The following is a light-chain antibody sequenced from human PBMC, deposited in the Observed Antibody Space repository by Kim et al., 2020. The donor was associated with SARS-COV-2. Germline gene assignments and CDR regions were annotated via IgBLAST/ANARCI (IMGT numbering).Light chain of an antibody. CDR2: GAS. CDR1: QSVSSSY. V-gene: IGKV3-20*01. CDR3: QQYGSAPPWT. Sequence: PGAGATLSCSASQSVSSSYLAGYQQKPGQAPRLLIYGASSSATGIPDRFSGSGSGTDFTLTISRLEPEDFAVYYCQQYGSAPPWTFGQGTKVDIK. J-gene: IGKJ1*01.